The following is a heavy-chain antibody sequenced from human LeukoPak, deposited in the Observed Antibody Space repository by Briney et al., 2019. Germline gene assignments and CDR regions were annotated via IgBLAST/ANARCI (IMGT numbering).Heavy chain of an antibody. V-gene: IGHV3-33*01. CDR1: GFTFSSYG. D-gene: IGHD3-10*01. J-gene: IGHJ6*02. CDR3: ARGGYGSGTTQWGYYYYGMDV. Sequence: PGGSLRLSCAASGFTFSSYGMHWVRQAPGKGLEWVAVIWYEGNNKYYGDSVKGRFTISRDNSKNTLYLQMNSLRAEDTAVYYCARGGYGSGTTQWGYYYYGMDVWGQGTTVTVSS. CDR2: IWYEGNNK.